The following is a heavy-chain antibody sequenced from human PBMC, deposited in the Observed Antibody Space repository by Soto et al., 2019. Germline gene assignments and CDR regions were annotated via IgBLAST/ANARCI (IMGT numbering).Heavy chain of an antibody. CDR1: GFTFTNYA. J-gene: IGHJ5*02. CDR2: ISADGLST. D-gene: IGHD6-6*01. CDR3: AKGSSASAREFPAS. V-gene: IGHV3-23*01. Sequence: GGSLRLSCAASGFTFTNYAMNWVRQAPGKGLEWVSSISADGLSTFYADSLQGRFTISRDNSKNTLFLQMKSLRAADTAIYYCAKGSSASAREFPASSGQGSLVIVSS.